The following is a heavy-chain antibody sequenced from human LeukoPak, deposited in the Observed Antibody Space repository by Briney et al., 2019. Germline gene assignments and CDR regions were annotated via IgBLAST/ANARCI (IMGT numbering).Heavy chain of an antibody. J-gene: IGHJ6*03. D-gene: IGHD5-24*01. Sequence: PSETLSLTCTISGGSVTSGSYSWSWIRQPPEKGLEWIGYIYYTGSTDYNPSLKSRVTISVETSKNQFSLQLSSVTAADTAIYYCATSLESYYYMDVWGKGTTVTVSS. CDR2: IYYTGST. CDR3: ATSLESYYYMDV. V-gene: IGHV4-61*01. CDR1: GGSVTSGSYS.